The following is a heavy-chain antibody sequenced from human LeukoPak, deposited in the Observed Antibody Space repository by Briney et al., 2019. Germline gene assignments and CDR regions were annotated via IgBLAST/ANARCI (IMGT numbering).Heavy chain of an antibody. V-gene: IGHV4-59*08. Sequence: SETLSLTCTVFGDSFSSYYWTWIRQPPGKGLEWIGYIYYSGTTNYNPSLKGRVTILVDTSKNQFSLKLSSVTAADTAVYYCARQGGYWGQGTLVTVSS. CDR3: ARQGGY. J-gene: IGHJ4*02. CDR1: GDSFSSYY. CDR2: IYYSGTT.